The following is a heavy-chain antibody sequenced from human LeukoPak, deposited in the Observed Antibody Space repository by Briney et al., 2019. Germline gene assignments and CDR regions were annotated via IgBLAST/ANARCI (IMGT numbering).Heavy chain of an antibody. CDR2: IIPIFGTP. D-gene: IGHD4-17*01. V-gene: IGHV1-69*13. J-gene: IGHJ2*01. CDR3: ARLHGEYDPDWYFDL. CDR1: GGTFNNHA. Sequence: SVKVSCKASGGTFNNHAISWVRQAPGQGLEWMAAIIPIFGTPNYAQNFQGRVTITADASTSTVYMERSSLRSEDTAVYYCARLHGEYDPDWYFDLWGRGTLVTVSS.